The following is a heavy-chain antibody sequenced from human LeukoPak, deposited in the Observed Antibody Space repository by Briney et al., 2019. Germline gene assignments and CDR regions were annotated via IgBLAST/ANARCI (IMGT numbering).Heavy chain of an antibody. D-gene: IGHD3/OR15-3a*01. CDR1: GGSISSNDYY. Sequence: SETLSLTCTVSGGSISSNDYYWGWIRQPPGKELEWIGTLSYTGSTYYNPSLNSRVTISVDTSKNHFSLNLNSVTAADTAVYYCARHSRTGVRNWFDPWAREPWSPSPQ. CDR2: LSYTGST. V-gene: IGHV4-39*01. CDR3: ARHSRTGVRNWFDP. J-gene: IGHJ5*02.